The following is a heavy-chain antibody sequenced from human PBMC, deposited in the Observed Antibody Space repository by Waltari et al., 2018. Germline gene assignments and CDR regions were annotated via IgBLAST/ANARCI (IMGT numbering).Heavy chain of an antibody. CDR1: GFPFSRPP. V-gene: IGHV3-30*10. J-gene: IGHJ4*02. CDR2: ISFDGNNK. D-gene: IGHD2-21*01. Sequence: QVQLVEPGGGVVKPGRSLRLSCVASGFPFSRPPMHWVRHAPGKGLEWVAVISFDGNNKYYTESVRGRFTIARDNSKNTLYLQMNSLRAEDTAVYYCAKDGGDRNYYFDYWGQGTLVSVSS. CDR3: AKDGGDRNYYFDY.